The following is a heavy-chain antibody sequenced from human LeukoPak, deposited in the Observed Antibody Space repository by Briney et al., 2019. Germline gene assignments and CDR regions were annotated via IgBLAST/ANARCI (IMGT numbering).Heavy chain of an antibody. V-gene: IGHV1-69*02. CDR1: GGTFSSYT. CDR3: ARGALRWIDY. Sequence: ASVKVSCKASGGTFSSYTISWVRQAPGQGLEWMGRIIPILGIANYAQKFQGRVTITADKSTSTAYMELRSLRSDDTAVYYCARGALRWIDYWGQGTLVTVSS. J-gene: IGHJ4*02. CDR2: IIPILGIA. D-gene: IGHD4-23*01.